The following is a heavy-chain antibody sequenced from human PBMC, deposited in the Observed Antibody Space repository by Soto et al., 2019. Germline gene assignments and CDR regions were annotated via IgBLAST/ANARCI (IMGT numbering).Heavy chain of an antibody. CDR3: ARGPPDFWSGYYTRQDPGLKHESHYYFDY. V-gene: IGHV3-21*01. J-gene: IGHJ4*02. Sequence: GGSLRLSCAASGFTFSSYSMNWVRQAPGKGLEWVSSISSSSSYIYYADSVKGRFTISRDNAKNSLYLQMNSLRAEDTAVYYCARGPPDFWSGYYTRQDPGLKHESHYYFDYWGQGTLVTVSS. CDR2: ISSSSSYI. D-gene: IGHD3-3*01. CDR1: GFTFSSYS.